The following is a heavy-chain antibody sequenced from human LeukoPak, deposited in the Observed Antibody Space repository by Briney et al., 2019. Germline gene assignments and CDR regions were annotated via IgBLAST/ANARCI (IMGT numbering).Heavy chain of an antibody. Sequence: GESLKISCKGSGYSFTSYWIGWVRQMPGKGLEWMGIIYPGDSDTRYSPSFQGQVTISADKSISTAYLQWSSLKASDTAMYYCARGYCSSTSCSYFDYRGQGTLVTVSS. J-gene: IGHJ4*02. D-gene: IGHD2-2*01. V-gene: IGHV5-51*01. CDR1: GYSFTSYW. CDR3: ARGYCSSTSCSYFDY. CDR2: IYPGDSDT.